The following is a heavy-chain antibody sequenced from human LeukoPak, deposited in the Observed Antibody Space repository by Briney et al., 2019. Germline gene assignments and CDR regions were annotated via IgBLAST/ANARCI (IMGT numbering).Heavy chain of an antibody. CDR1: GYTFTSYG. Sequence: HGASVKVSCKASGYTFTSYGISWVRQAPGQGLEWMGWISAYNGNTNYAQKLQGRVTMTTDTSTSTAYTELRSLRSDDTAVYYCARGYCSSTSCFYFDYWGQGTLVTVSS. V-gene: IGHV1-18*04. CDR2: ISAYNGNT. CDR3: ARGYCSSTSCFYFDY. D-gene: IGHD2-2*01. J-gene: IGHJ4*02.